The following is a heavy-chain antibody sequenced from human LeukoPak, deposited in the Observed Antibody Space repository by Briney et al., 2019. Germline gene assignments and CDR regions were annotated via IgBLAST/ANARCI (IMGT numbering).Heavy chain of an antibody. V-gene: IGHV3-30*04. Sequence: GGSLRLSCAASGFTFSSYAMHWVRQAPGKGLEWVAVVSYDGSNKYYADSVKGRFTISRDNSKNTLYLQMNSPRAEDTAVYYCARDGGEGIYDYVWGVDYWGQGTLVTVSS. CDR3: ARDGGEGIYDYVWGVDY. J-gene: IGHJ4*02. CDR2: VSYDGSNK. CDR1: GFTFSSYA. D-gene: IGHD3-16*01.